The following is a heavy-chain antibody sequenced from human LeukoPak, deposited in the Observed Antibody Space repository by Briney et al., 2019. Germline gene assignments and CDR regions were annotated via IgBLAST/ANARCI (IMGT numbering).Heavy chain of an antibody. Sequence: GGSLRLSCAASGFPFDDYGMSWVRQAPGKGPQWVSYISGNGGTTHYADSVEGRFTISRDNAKNSLYLQMSSLRAEDTAVYYCARDLDSGNYFFAYWGQGTPVTVSS. CDR1: GFPFDDYG. V-gene: IGHV3-48*03. D-gene: IGHD3-22*01. CDR3: ARDLDSGNYFFAY. J-gene: IGHJ4*02. CDR2: ISGNGGTT.